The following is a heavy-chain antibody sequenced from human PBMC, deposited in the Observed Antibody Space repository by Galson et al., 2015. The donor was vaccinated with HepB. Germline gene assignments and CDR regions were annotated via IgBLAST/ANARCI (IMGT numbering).Heavy chain of an antibody. J-gene: IGHJ4*02. D-gene: IGHD6-19*01. Sequence: SVKVSCKASGGTFSSYAISWVRQAPGQGLEWMGRIIPILGIANYAQKFQGRVTITADKSTSTVYMELSSLRSKDTAVYYCARVAVAGTFDYWGQGTLSPSPQ. V-gene: IGHV1-69*04. CDR1: GGTFSSYA. CDR3: ARVAVAGTFDY. CDR2: IIPILGIA.